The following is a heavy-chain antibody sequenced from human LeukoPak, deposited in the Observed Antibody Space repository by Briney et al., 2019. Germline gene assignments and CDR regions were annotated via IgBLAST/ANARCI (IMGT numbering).Heavy chain of an antibody. Sequence: GGSLRLSCAASGFTFSSYWMSWVRQAQGKGLEWVANIKQHGSETYYVDSVKGRFTISRDNAKNSLYLQMNSLRAEDTAVYYCARLVVGYFDYWGQGTLVTVSS. D-gene: IGHD2-8*02. CDR3: ARLVVGYFDY. CDR1: GFTFSSYW. J-gene: IGHJ4*02. V-gene: IGHV3-7*03. CDR2: IKQHGSET.